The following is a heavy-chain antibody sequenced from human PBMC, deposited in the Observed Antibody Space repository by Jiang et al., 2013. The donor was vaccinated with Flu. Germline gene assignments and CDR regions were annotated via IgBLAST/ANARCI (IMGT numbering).Heavy chain of an antibody. V-gene: IGHV4-4*02. CDR3: TSNGFYSLDY. CDR1: GASISNENW. Sequence: GPGLVKPWGTLSLTCIVSGASISNENWWSWVRQSPGKGLEWIGEIHHSGTTNYNPSLSSRVTISVDKSKNQFSVTLRSATAADTALYYCTSNGFYSLDYWGQGRLVTVSS. D-gene: IGHD3-22*01. J-gene: IGHJ4*02. CDR2: IHHSGTT.